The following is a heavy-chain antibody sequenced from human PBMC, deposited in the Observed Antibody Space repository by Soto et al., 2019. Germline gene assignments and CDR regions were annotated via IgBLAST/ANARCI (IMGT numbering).Heavy chain of an antibody. CDR3: ATADGFGVVTPFFEY. CDR2: SFYRGST. CDR1: GGSISSRSHY. Sequence: QLQLQESGPGLVKPSETLSLTCTVSGGSISSRSHYWGWIRQSPGKHLEWIGSSFYRGSTHYNPSLKTPVTIAVDTSKNPVALTLYSVTAADTAVYYCATADGFGVVTPFFEYWGQGPLVTVSS. V-gene: IGHV4-39*01. J-gene: IGHJ4*02. D-gene: IGHD3-3*01.